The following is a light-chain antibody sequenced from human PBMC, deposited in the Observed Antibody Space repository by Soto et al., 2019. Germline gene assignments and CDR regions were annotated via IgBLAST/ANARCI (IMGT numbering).Light chain of an antibody. Sequence: DIQMIPSPPTLSASVGDVDTGSCWASQSISTWLAWYQQKPGKAPNLLIYKASTLQSGVPSRFSGSGSGSEFTLPISSLQRDDFATYYCQQYDTYGTFGQGTKVDIK. J-gene: IGKJ1*01. V-gene: IGKV1-5*03. CDR1: QSISTW. CDR2: KAS. CDR3: QQYDTYGT.